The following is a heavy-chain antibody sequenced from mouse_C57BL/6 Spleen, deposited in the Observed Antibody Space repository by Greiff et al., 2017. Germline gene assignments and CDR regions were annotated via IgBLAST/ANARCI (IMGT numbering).Heavy chain of an antibody. CDR1: GYTFTEYT. CDR3: ARHEGDYYGSSYAWFAY. J-gene: IGHJ3*01. Sequence: QVQLQQSGAELVKPGASVKLSCKASGYTFTEYTIHWVKQRSGQGLEWIGWFYPGSGSIKYNEKSKDKATLTADKSSSTVYMELSRLTSEDSAVYFCARHEGDYYGSSYAWFAYWGQGTLVTVSA. D-gene: IGHD1-1*01. V-gene: IGHV1-62-2*01. CDR2: FYPGSGSI.